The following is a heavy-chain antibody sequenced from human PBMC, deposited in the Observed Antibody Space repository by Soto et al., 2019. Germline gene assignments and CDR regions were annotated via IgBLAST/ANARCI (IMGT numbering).Heavy chain of an antibody. D-gene: IGHD6-19*01. V-gene: IGHV4-61*01. CDR2: SYYSGST. CDR1: GGSVSSGSYY. CDR3: ARGIEGWYQGRYYYGMDV. Sequence: QVQLQESGPGLVKPSETLSLTCTVSGGSVSSGSYYWSWIRQPPGKGLEWIGYSYYSGSTNYNPSLKSLVTISVDTSKSLFSLKLSSVTAADTAAYYCARGIEGWYQGRYYYGMDVWGQGTTVTVSS. J-gene: IGHJ6*02.